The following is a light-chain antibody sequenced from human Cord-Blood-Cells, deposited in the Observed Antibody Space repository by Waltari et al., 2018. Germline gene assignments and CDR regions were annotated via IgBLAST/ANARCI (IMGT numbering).Light chain of an antibody. J-gene: IGKJ3*01. CDR1: KSVSSN. CDR3: QQYNNWPPFT. V-gene: IGKV3D-15*01. Sequence: EIVMTQSPATLSVSPGERATLSCRASKSVSSNLAWYQERPGQAPRHLIYGASTRATGIPSRFSGIGSRIEFTLTISSLQSEDFAVYYCQQYNNWPPFTFGPGTNVEIK. CDR2: GAS.